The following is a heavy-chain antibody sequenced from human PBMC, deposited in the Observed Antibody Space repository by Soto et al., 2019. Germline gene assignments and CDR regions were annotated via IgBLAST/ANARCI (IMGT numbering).Heavy chain of an antibody. CDR3: ARGRWKSSSYFDY. D-gene: IGHD6-6*01. CDR1: GGSFSGYY. Sequence: PSETLSLTCAVYGGSFSGYYWSWIRQPPGKGLEWIGEINHSGSTNYNPSLKSRVTISVDTSKNQFSLKLSSVTAADTAVYYCARGRWKSSSYFDYWGQGTLVTVSS. CDR2: INHSGST. V-gene: IGHV4-34*01. J-gene: IGHJ4*02.